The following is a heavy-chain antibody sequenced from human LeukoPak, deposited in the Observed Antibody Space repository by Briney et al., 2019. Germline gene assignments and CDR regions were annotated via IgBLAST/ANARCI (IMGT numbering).Heavy chain of an antibody. D-gene: IGHD6-13*01. Sequence: SETLSLTCTVSGGSISSYYWSWIRQPAGKGLEWIGRIYTSGSTNYNPSLTSRVTISVDTSKNQFSLKLSSVTAADTAVYYCARQLSSSWYGPNSPFDYWGQGTLVTVSS. V-gene: IGHV4-4*07. CDR1: GGSISSYY. CDR3: ARQLSSSWYGPNSPFDY. J-gene: IGHJ4*02. CDR2: IYTSGST.